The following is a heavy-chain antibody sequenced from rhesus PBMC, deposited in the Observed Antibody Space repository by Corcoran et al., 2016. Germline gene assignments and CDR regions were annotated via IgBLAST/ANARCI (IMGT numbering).Heavy chain of an antibody. J-gene: IGHJ5-1*01. V-gene: IGHV1-138*01. CDR3: EQLVDRFDV. D-gene: IGHD1-44*01. CDR1: GYTFTDNY. Sequence: QVQLVQSGAEVKKPGSSVKVSCKASGYTFTDNYMHWVRQAPGKGLEWMGEINPKTGGTTYAQKFQGRVTMTRDTSTSTAYMELSSLRSEDTAVYYCEQLVDRFDVWGPGVLVTVSS. CDR2: INPKTGGT.